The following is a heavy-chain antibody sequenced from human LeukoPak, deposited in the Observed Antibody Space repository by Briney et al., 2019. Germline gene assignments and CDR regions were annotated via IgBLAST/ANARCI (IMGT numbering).Heavy chain of an antibody. J-gene: IGHJ5*02. V-gene: IGHV4-38-2*02. CDR1: GYSISSGYF. Sequence: PSETLSLTCAVSGYSISSGYFWVWIRQPPGKGLEWIGSIYHTGATYYNPSLRSPVTISVDTSKNKFSLELNSVTAADTAVYYCARDLGLTISDNWFDPWGQGTLVTVSS. CDR2: IYHTGAT. CDR3: ARDLGLTISDNWFDP. D-gene: IGHD3-9*01.